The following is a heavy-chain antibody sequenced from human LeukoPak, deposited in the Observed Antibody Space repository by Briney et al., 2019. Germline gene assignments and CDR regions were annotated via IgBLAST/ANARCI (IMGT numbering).Heavy chain of an antibody. CDR1: GYTFTSYG. CDR2: ISVYNGNT. D-gene: IGHD1-26*01. V-gene: IGHV1-18*01. Sequence: GASVKVSCKASGYTFTSYGISWVRQAPGQGLEWMGWISVYNGNTNYAQKLQGRVTMTTDTSTSTAYMELRSLRSDDTAVYYCARDSYSGSYYDINYYGMDVWGQGTTVTVSS. CDR3: ARDSYSGSYYDINYYGMDV. J-gene: IGHJ6*02.